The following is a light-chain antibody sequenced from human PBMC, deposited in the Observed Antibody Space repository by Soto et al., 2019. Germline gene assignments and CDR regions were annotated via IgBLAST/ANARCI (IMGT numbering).Light chain of an antibody. V-gene: IGKV3-20*01. J-gene: IGKJ1*01. Sequence: EIVLTQSPGTLSLSPGERATLSCRASQSVSSNSLAWYQQKPGQAPRLLISAASSRATGIPDRFSGSGSGTDFTLTISRLEPEDFAVYYCQEYGGSPRTFGQGTKVDIK. CDR3: QEYGGSPRT. CDR1: QSVSSNS. CDR2: AAS.